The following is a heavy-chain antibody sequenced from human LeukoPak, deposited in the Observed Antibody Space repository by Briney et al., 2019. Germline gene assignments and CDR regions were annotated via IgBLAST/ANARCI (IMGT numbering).Heavy chain of an antibody. Sequence: SQTLSLTCTVSGGSISSGGYYWSWIRQPPGKGLEWIGYIYHSGSTYYNPSLKSRVTISVDRSKNQFSLKLSSVTAADTAVYYCARGGSGVPDDCSSTSCDHDYWGQGTLVTVSS. CDR2: IYHSGST. CDR1: GGSISSGGYY. V-gene: IGHV4-30-2*01. CDR3: ARGGSGVPDDCSSTSCDHDY. D-gene: IGHD2-2*01. J-gene: IGHJ4*02.